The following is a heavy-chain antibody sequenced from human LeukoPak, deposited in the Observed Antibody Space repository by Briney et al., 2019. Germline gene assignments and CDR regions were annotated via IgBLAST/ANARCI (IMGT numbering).Heavy chain of an antibody. CDR1: GFIFRTYW. Sequence: GGSLRLSCAASGFIFRTYWMSWVCQAPGKGLEWVSSISSSSSYIYYADSVKGRFTISRDNAKNSLYLQMNSLRAEDTAVYYCTTGGYSSSWTHYYYYYYMDVWGKGTTVTVSS. V-gene: IGHV3-21*01. J-gene: IGHJ6*03. CDR3: TTGGYSSSWTHYYYYYYMDV. CDR2: ISSSSSYI. D-gene: IGHD6-13*01.